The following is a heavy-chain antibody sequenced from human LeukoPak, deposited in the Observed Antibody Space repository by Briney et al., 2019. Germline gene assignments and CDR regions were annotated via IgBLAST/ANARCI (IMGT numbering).Heavy chain of an antibody. V-gene: IGHV3-48*04. CDR2: ISSSGSTI. CDR3: ARDGNFGSGFRIDY. J-gene: IGHJ4*02. Sequence: GGSLRLSCAASGFTFGSYAMGWVRQAPGKGLEWVSYISSSGSTIYYADSVKGRFTISRDNAKNSLYLQMNSLRAEDTAVYYCARDGNFGSGFRIDYWGQGTLVTVSS. D-gene: IGHD1-14*01. CDR1: GFTFGSYA.